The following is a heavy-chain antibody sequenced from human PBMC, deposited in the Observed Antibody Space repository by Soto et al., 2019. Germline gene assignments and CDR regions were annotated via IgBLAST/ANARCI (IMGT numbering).Heavy chain of an antibody. D-gene: IGHD3-3*01. CDR2: INHSGST. J-gene: IGHJ3*02. CDR3: ASTIFGVAHDALDI. CDR1: GGSFSGYY. V-gene: IGHV4-34*01. Sequence: SETLSLTCAVYGGSFSGYYWSWIRQPPGKGLEWIGEINHSGSTNYNPSPKSRVTISVDTSKNQFSLKLSSVTAADTAVYYCASTIFGVAHDALDIWGQGTMVTVSS.